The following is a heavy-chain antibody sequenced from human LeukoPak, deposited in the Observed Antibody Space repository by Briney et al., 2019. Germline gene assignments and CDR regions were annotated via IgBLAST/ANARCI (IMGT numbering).Heavy chain of an antibody. Sequence: PGGSLRLSCAASGFTFSSCGMRWVRQAPGKGLEWVAFIRHDGSNKYYADSVKGRFTISRDNSKNTLYLQMNSLRAEDTAVYYCAKDPNRGGLSNYGYEWSYWGQGTLVTVSS. CDR1: GFTFSSCG. CDR2: IRHDGSNK. V-gene: IGHV3-30*02. CDR3: AKDPNRGGLSNYGYEWSY. D-gene: IGHD5-18*01. J-gene: IGHJ4*02.